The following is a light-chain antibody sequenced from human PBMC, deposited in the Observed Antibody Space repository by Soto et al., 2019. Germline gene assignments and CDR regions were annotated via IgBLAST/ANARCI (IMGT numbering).Light chain of an antibody. CDR3: GTWDSGLSGIV. Sequence: QAVVTQPPSVSAAPGQKVTISCSGSSSNIGNNYVSWYQQLPGTAPKVLIYDDSKRPSGIPDRFSGSKSGTSATLGITGLQTGDEANYYCGTWDSGLSGIVFGGGTQLTVL. CDR2: DDS. CDR1: SSNIGNNY. J-gene: IGLJ7*01. V-gene: IGLV1-51*01.